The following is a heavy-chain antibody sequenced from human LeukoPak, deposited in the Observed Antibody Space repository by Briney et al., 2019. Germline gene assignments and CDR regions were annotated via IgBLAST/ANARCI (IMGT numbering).Heavy chain of an antibody. J-gene: IGHJ6*02. CDR2: IYYSGST. D-gene: IGHD3-3*01. V-gene: IGHV4-59*01. Sequence: SETLSLTCAVYGGSFSGYYWSWIRQPPGKGLEWIGYIYYSGSTNYNPSLKSRVTISVDTSKNQFSLKLSSVTAADTAVYYCARWITIFGRAPSYGMDVWGQGTTVTVSS. CDR3: ARWITIFGRAPSYGMDV. CDR1: GGSFSGYY.